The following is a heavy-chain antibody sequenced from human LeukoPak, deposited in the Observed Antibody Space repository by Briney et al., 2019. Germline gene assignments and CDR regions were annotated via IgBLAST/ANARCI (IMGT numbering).Heavy chain of an antibody. CDR2: ISSSSSYI. D-gene: IGHD3-16*01. CDR3: ARVRKGGYYYGMDV. J-gene: IGHJ6*02. CDR1: GFTFSSYS. Sequence: GGSLRLSCAASGFTFSSYSMNWVRQAPGKGLEWVSSISSSSSYIYYADSVKGRFTISRDNAKNSLYLQMSSLRAEDTAVYYCARVRKGGYYYGMDVWGQGTTVTVSS. V-gene: IGHV3-21*01.